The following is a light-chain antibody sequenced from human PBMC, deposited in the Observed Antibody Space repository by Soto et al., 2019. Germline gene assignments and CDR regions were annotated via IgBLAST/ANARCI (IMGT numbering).Light chain of an antibody. CDR3: HQYNSCPRGT. CDR1: QRVNLN. J-gene: IGKJ3*01. V-gene: IGKV3-15*01. Sequence: EIMMTQSPGTLSVSPGEGATLSCTASQRVNLNLAWYQQKPGQPPRLLLYGASTRATCIPVRFRGSVSGTAFTLTISSLLSEDSAVYYCHQYNSCPRGTFCTGTKVEIK. CDR2: GAS.